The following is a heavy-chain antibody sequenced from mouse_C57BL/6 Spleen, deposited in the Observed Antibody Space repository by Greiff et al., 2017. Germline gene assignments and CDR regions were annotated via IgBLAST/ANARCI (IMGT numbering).Heavy chain of an antibody. Sequence: EVQGVESGGGLVKPGGSLKISCAASGFTFSDYGMHWVRQAPEKGLEWVAYISRGSSTIYYADTVKGRFTFSRDNAKKTLFLQMTSLRSEDTARYYCARKGSNYAWFAYWGQGTLVTVSA. J-gene: IGHJ3*01. CDR3: ARKGSNYAWFAY. CDR1: GFTFSDYG. D-gene: IGHD2-5*01. V-gene: IGHV5-17*01. CDR2: ISRGSSTI.